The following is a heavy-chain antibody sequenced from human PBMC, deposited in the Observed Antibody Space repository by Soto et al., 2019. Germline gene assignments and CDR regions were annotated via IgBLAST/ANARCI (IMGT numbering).Heavy chain of an antibody. CDR2: ISSSGSTI. CDR1: GFTFSSYE. D-gene: IGHD6-13*01. Sequence: PGGSLRLSCAASGFTFSSYEMNWVRQAPGKGLEWVSYISSSGSTIYYADSVKGRFTISRDNAKNSLYLQMNSLRAEDTAVYYCARGAYSSSWTGLPQYYYYYGMDVWGQGTTVTVSS. J-gene: IGHJ6*02. CDR3: ARGAYSSSWTGLPQYYYYYGMDV. V-gene: IGHV3-48*03.